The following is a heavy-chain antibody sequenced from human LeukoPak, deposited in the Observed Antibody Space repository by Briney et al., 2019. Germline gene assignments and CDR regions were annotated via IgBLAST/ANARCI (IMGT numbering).Heavy chain of an antibody. CDR1: GYSIRSGYY. V-gene: IGHV4-38-2*01. CDR2: VYHSGST. Sequence: PSETLSLTXAVSGYSIRSGYYWGWIRQPPGKGLECIGSVYHSGSTYYNPSLKSRVTISVDTSKNQFSLKLSSVTAADTAVYYCARRGPNNFDYWGQGTLVTVSS. CDR3: ARRGPNNFDY. D-gene: IGHD1/OR15-1a*01. J-gene: IGHJ4*02.